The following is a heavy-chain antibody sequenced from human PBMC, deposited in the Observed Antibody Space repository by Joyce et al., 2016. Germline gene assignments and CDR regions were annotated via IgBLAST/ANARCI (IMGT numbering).Heavy chain of an antibody. CDR1: GFTFDDYT. CDR3: AKALRRRDALDI. Sequence: VQLVESGGGLVQPGRSLRLSCAASGFTFDDYTMHWVRQAAGKALEWVSGVTWNSGTRGYADSVKGRFTISRDNAKKYVHLQMNSLRVEDTALYYCAKALRRRDALDIWGQGTMVTVSS. J-gene: IGHJ3*02. CDR2: VTWNSGTR. V-gene: IGHV3-9*01. D-gene: IGHD6-25*01.